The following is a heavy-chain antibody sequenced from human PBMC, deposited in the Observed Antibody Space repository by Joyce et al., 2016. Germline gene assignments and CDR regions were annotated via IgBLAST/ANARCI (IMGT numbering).Heavy chain of an antibody. Sequence: QVELVQSGAEVKKPGASVKVSCKASGYSFTRYGFSWVRQAPGQGLEWMGMISTYNDNTHYAEKFQGSVTMTTDTVTGTAYMELRRLRGDDTAVYYCARDPRLLITSVMSNDGFDLWDQGTAVIVSS. CDR2: ISTYNDNT. J-gene: IGHJ3*01. V-gene: IGHV1-18*01. CDR3: ARDPRLLITSVMSNDGFDL. CDR1: GYSFTRYG. D-gene: IGHD3-16*01.